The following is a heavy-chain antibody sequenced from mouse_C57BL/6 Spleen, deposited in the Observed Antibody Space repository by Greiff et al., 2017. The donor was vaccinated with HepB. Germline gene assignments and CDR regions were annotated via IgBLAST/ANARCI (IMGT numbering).Heavy chain of an antibody. J-gene: IGHJ4*01. D-gene: IGHD1-1*01. V-gene: IGHV1-52*01. CDR1: GYTFTSYW. CDR2: IDPSDSET. CDR3: ARRTYYYGSSYDAMDY. Sequence: VQLQQPGAELVRPGSSVKLSCKASGYTFTSYWMHWVKQRPIQGLEWIGNIDPSDSETHYNQKFKDKATLTVDKSSSTAYMQLSSLTSEDSAVYYCARRTYYYGSSYDAMDYWGQGTSVTVSS.